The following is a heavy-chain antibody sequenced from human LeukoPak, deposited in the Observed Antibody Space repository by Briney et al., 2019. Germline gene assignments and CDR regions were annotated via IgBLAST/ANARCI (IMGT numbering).Heavy chain of an antibody. CDR1: GFTFSSYW. V-gene: IGHV3-7*01. CDR2: INQDGSEK. Sequence: GGSLRLSCAASGFTFSSYWMSWVRQAPGKGLQWVADINQDGSEKYYVDSVKGRFTISRDNAKNSLSLQMNSLRAEDTAVYYCAELGMTMSGGVWGKGTTVTISS. CDR3: AELGMTMSGGV. J-gene: IGHJ6*04. D-gene: IGHD3-10*02.